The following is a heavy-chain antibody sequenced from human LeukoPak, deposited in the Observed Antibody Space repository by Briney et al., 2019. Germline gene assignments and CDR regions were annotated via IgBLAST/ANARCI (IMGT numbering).Heavy chain of an antibody. CDR3: ARDKKAVVAATGYYYMDV. CDR1: GFTFSSYS. D-gene: IGHD2-15*01. J-gene: IGHJ6*03. Sequence: GGSLRLSCAASGFTFSSYSMNWVRQAPGKGLEWVSYISSSSSTIYYADSVKGRFTISRDNAKNSLYLQMNSLRAEDTAVYYCARDKKAVVAATGYYYMDVWGKGTTVTVSS. V-gene: IGHV3-48*01. CDR2: ISSSSSTI.